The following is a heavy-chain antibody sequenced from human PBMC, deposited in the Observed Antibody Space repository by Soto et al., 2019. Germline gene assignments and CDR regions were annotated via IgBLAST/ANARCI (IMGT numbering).Heavy chain of an antibody. J-gene: IGHJ6*03. Sequence: SETLSLTCTVSGGSISSYYWSWIRQPPGKGLEWIGYIYYSGSTNYNPSLKSRVTISVDTSKNQFSLKLSSVTAADTAVYYCARVYVDTAMVTEKQKYYYYYYYMDVWGKGTTVTVSS. CDR1: GGSISSYY. CDR2: IYYSGST. V-gene: IGHV4-59*01. CDR3: ARVYVDTAMVTEKQKYYYYYYYMDV. D-gene: IGHD5-18*01.